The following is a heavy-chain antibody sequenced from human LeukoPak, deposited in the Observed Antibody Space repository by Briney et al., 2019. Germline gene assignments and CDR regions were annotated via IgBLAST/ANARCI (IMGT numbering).Heavy chain of an antibody. V-gene: IGHV3-11*04. CDR3: AAVAGTSVMYFDY. D-gene: IGHD6-19*01. CDR1: GFTFSDFY. CDR2: ISSSGSTI. Sequence: GGSLRLSCAASGFTFSDFYMSWIRQSPGKGLEWVSYISSSGSTIYYADSVKGRFTISRDNAKNSLYLQMNSLRPEDTAVYYCAAVAGTSVMYFDYWGQGTLVTVSS. J-gene: IGHJ4*02.